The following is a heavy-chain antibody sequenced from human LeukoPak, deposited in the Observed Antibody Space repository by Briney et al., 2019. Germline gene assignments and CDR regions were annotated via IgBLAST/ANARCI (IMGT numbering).Heavy chain of an antibody. CDR3: ARDVMVRGVIPWFDP. V-gene: IGHV3-21*01. J-gene: IGHJ5*02. Sequence: PGGSLRLSCAASGFTFSSYSMNWVRQAPGKGLEWVSSISSSSAYIYYADSMKGRFTISRDNAKNSLFLQMNSLRAEDTAVYYCARDVMVRGVIPWFDPWGQGTLVTVSS. CDR2: ISSSSAYI. D-gene: IGHD3-10*01. CDR1: GFTFSSYS.